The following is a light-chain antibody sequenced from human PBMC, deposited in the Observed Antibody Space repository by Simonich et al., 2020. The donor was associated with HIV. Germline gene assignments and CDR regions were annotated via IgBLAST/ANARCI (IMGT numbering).Light chain of an antibody. J-gene: IGKJ1*01. V-gene: IGKV3-11*01. CDR2: DAS. CDR3: QQRSNWPRT. CDR1: QSVSSY. Sequence: EIVLTQSPATLSLSPGERATPPCRASQSVSSYLAGYQQKPVQAPRLLIYDASNRATGIPARFSGSGSGTDFPLTISSLEPEDFAVYYCQQRSNWPRTFGQGTKVEIK.